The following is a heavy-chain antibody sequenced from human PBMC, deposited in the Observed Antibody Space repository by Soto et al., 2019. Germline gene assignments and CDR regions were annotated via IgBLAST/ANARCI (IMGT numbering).Heavy chain of an antibody. Sequence: ASVKVSCKASGYTFTSYVISWVRQAPGQGLEWMGWISAYNGNTNYAQKLQGRVTMTTDTSTSTAYMELRSLRSDDTAVYYCARDVGAAGTGWFDPWGQGTLVTVSS. CDR1: GYTFTSYV. CDR2: ISAYNGNT. D-gene: IGHD6-13*01. CDR3: ARDVGAAGTGWFDP. J-gene: IGHJ5*02. V-gene: IGHV1-18*01.